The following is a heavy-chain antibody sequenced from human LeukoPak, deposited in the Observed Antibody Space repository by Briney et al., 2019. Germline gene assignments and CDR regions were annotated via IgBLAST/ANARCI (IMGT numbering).Heavy chain of an antibody. CDR1: GFSFNTYA. Sequence: GGSLRLSCAASGFSFNTYAMSWVRQAPGKGLEWVSAISNTGGSTYYADSVKGRFTISRDQSKNTLSLQMNSLRAEDTAVYYCAQQVGYCSSGSCYFTDWGQGTLVTVSS. CDR2: ISNTGGST. J-gene: IGHJ1*01. CDR3: AQQVGYCSSGSCYFTD. D-gene: IGHD2-15*01. V-gene: IGHV3-23*01.